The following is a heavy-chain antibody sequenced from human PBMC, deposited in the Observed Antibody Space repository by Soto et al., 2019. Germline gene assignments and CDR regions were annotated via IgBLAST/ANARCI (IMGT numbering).Heavy chain of an antibody. D-gene: IGHD4-17*01. CDR3: AKGAVTTSLYYFDY. J-gene: IGHJ4*02. V-gene: IGHV3-30*18. Sequence: QVQSVESGGGVVQPGRSLRLSCAASGFTFSTYGVHWVRQAPGKGLEWVAVISSDGNEKYYAGSVKGRVSISRDNSKSTLYLQMDSLRAEDTAVYYCAKGAVTTSLYYFDYWGQGTLVTVSS. CDR2: ISSDGNEK. CDR1: GFTFSTYG.